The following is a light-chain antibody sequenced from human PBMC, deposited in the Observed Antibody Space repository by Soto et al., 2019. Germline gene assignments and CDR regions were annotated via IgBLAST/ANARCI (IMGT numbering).Light chain of an antibody. CDR1: SSDVGAYNY. V-gene: IGLV2-8*01. CDR2: EVS. J-gene: IGLJ1*01. Sequence: QSALTQPPSASGSPGQSVTISCTGTSSDVGAYNYVSWYQQHPGKAPKLMIHEVSKRPSGVPDRFSASKSGNTASLTVSGLQAEDEADYYCCSHAGSDTYVFGTGTKVTVL. CDR3: CSHAGSDTYV.